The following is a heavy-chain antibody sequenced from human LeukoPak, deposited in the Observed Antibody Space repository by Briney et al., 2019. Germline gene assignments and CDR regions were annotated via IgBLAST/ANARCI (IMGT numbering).Heavy chain of an antibody. Sequence: SETLSLTCTVSGDSINSNNYYWGWIRQPPGKGLEWIGTIYFSGSTYYNPSLKRRVTISVDTSKNQFSLTMSSVTAADTAVYYCANLGYYNYGMDVWGQGTTVTVSS. CDR3: ANLGYYNYGMDV. CDR2: IYFSGST. J-gene: IGHJ6*02. CDR1: GDSINSNNYY. V-gene: IGHV4-39*01.